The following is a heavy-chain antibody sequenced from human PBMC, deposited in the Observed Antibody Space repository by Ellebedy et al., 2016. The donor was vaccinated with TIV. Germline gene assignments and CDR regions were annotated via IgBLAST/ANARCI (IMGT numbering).Heavy chain of an antibody. CDR3: TTDLQYRYYYDTSGYYYGPFDY. CDR1: GFIFTSAW. J-gene: IGHJ4*02. V-gene: IGHV3-15*01. D-gene: IGHD3-22*01. Sequence: GESLKISCAASGFIFTSAWMSWVRQAPGKGLEWVGRIKNNSDGGTIDYVAPVKGRFTISRDDSKNTLYLQMNSLKIEDTAVYYCTTDLQYRYYYDTSGYYYGPFDYWGQGTLVTVSS. CDR2: IKNNSDGGTI.